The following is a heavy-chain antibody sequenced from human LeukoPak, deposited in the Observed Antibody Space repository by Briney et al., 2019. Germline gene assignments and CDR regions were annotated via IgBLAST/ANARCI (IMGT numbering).Heavy chain of an antibody. CDR1: GFTFSSYW. Sequence: GGSLRLSCAASGFTFSSYWMSWVRQAPGKGLERVANIKQDGSEKYYVDSVKGRFTISRDNAKNSLYLQMNSLRAEDTAVYYCAKDGVVATPPYYYYYMDVWGKGTTVTVSS. D-gene: IGHD5-12*01. J-gene: IGHJ6*03. V-gene: IGHV3-7*03. CDR2: IKQDGSEK. CDR3: AKDGVVATPPYYYYYMDV.